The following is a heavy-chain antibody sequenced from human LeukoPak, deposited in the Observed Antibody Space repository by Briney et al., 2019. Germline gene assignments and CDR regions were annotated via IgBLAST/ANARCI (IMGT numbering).Heavy chain of an antibody. CDR3: ARIPQGYHFDY. D-gene: IGHD5-12*01. CDR1: GYTFTSYG. V-gene: IGHV1-18*01. J-gene: IGHJ4*02. Sequence: GASVKVSCKASGYTFTSYGISWVRQAPGQGLEWMGWISAYNGNTNYAQKLQGRVTMTRDTSISTAYMELSRLRSDDTAVYYCARIPQGYHFDYWGQGTLVTVSS. CDR2: ISAYNGNT.